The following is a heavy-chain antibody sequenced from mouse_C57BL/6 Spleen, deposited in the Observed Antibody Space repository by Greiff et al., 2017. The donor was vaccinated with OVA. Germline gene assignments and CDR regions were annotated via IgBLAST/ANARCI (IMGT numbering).Heavy chain of an antibody. CDR3: ARMINWGFDY. Sequence: EVMLVESGGDLVKPGGSLKLSCAASGFTFSSYGMSWVRQTPDKRLEWVATISSGGSYTYYPDSVKGRFTISRDNAKNTLYLQMSSLKSEDTAMYYCARMINWGFDYWGQGTTLPVSS. CDR1: GFTFSSYG. J-gene: IGHJ2*01. V-gene: IGHV5-6*02. D-gene: IGHD4-1*01. CDR2: ISSGGSYT.